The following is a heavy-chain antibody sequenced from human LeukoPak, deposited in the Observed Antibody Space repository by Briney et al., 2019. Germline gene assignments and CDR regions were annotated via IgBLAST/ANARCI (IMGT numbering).Heavy chain of an antibody. J-gene: IGHJ4*02. CDR1: GYTLTELS. Sequence: GASVKVSCKVSGYTLTELSMHWVRQAPGKGLEWMGGFDPEDGETIYAQKFQGRVTMTEDTSTDTAYMELSSLRSEDTVVYYCATGHSSGWYYFDYWGQGTLVTVSS. D-gene: IGHD6-19*01. CDR3: ATGHSSGWYYFDY. CDR2: FDPEDGET. V-gene: IGHV1-24*01.